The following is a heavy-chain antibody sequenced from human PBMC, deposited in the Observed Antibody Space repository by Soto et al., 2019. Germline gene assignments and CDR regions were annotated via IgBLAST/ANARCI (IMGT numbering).Heavy chain of an antibody. D-gene: IGHD3-22*01. V-gene: IGHV3-23*01. CDR3: AKSLYDSSGYHPLGF. CDR1: GFTFSSYV. CDR2: ISGSSVMT. Sequence: EVQLLESGGGLVQPGGSLRLSCAASGFTFSSYVMTWVRQAPGKGLEWVSGISGSSVMTYYADSVKGRFTISRDNSKNTLDLQMNSLRAEDTAVYYCAKSLYDSSGYHPLGFWGQGTLVTVSS. J-gene: IGHJ4*02.